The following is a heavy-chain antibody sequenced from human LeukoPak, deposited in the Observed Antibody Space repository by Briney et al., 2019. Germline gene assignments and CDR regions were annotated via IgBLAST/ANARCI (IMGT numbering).Heavy chain of an antibody. D-gene: IGHD3-3*01. CDR2: IIPMFGTS. CDR1: GGNFISYA. J-gene: IGHJ4*02. V-gene: IGHV1-69*05. CDR3: ATYTLSQFWGGYYHFDY. Sequence: ASVKVSCKASGGNFISYAVSWVRQAPGQGLEWMGGIIPMFGTSNYAQKFQGRVTITTDESTTTAYMELSSLSSEDTAVYYCATYTLSQFWGGYYHFDYWGQGTLVSVSS.